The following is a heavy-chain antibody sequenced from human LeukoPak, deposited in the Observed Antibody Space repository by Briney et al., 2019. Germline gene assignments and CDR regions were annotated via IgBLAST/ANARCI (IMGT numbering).Heavy chain of an antibody. CDR1: GFTFTRSA. J-gene: IGHJ6*03. D-gene: IGHD3-10*01. CDR3: AASGFGFGELPSYFYFYMDV. Sequence: ASVKVSCKASGFTFTRSAMQWVRQARGQRLEWIGWIVVGSGNTKYAQKFQERVTITRDMSTGTAYMELSSLRSEDTAVYYCAASGFGFGELPSYFYFYMDVWGKGTTVTISS. CDR2: IVVGSGNT. V-gene: IGHV1-58*02.